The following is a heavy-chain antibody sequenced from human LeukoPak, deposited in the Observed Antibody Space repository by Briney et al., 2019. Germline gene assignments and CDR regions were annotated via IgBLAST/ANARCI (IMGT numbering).Heavy chain of an antibody. J-gene: IGHJ4*02. Sequence: GGSLRLSCAASGFTFSSYGMHWVRQAPGKGLEWVAAIWYDGSNKYYADSVKGRFTISRDNSKNTLYLQMNSLRAEDTAVYYCAKERMRYCGGDCYSGNYFDYWGQGTLVTVSS. CDR1: GFTFSSYG. V-gene: IGHV3-33*06. CDR3: AKERMRYCGGDCYSGNYFDY. D-gene: IGHD2-21*02. CDR2: IWYDGSNK.